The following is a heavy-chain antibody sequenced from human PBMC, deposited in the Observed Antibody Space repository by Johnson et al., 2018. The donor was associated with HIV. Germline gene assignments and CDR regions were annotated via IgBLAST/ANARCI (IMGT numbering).Heavy chain of an antibody. V-gene: IGHV3-9*01. D-gene: IGHD4-17*01. CDR2: ISWNSGSI. CDR3: AKDRTKDYGDYSGDAFDI. J-gene: IGHJ3*02. Sequence: VQLVESGGGLVKPGGSLRLSCAASGFTFSSYALHWVRQAPGEGLEWVSGISWNSGSIGYADSVKGRFTISRDNAKNSLYLQMNSLRAEDTALYYCAKDRTKDYGDYSGDAFDIWGQGTMVTVSS. CDR1: GFTFSSYA.